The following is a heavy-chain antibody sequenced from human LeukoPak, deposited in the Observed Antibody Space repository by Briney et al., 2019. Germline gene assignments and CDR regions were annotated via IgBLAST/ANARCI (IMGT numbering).Heavy chain of an antibody. CDR1: GFTFHDYA. J-gene: IGHJ6*03. CDR3: ARDHGSYPENYYYYMDV. D-gene: IGHD1-26*01. V-gene: IGHV3-9*01. CDR2: ISWNSGSI. Sequence: GRSLRLSCAASGFTFHDYAMHWVRQVPGKGLEWVSTISWNSGSIGYADSVKGRFTISRDNSKNTLYLQMNSLRAEDTAVYYCARDHGSYPENYYYYMDVWGKGTTVTVSS.